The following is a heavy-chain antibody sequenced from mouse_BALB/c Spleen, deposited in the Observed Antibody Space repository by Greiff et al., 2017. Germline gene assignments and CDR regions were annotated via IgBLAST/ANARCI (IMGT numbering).Heavy chain of an antibody. D-gene: IGHD4-1*01. CDR2: ISYSGST. Sequence: EVQLQESGPGLVKPSQSLSLTCTVTGYSITSDYAWNWIRQFPGNKLEWMGYISYSGSTSYNPSLKSRISITRDTSKNQFFLQLNSVTTEDTATYYCAINWEYYAMDYWGQGTSVTVSS. CDR1: GYSITSDYA. V-gene: IGHV3-2*02. J-gene: IGHJ4*01. CDR3: AINWEYYAMDY.